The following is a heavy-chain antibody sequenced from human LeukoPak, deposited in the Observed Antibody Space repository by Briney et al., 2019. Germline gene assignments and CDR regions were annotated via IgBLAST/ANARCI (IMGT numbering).Heavy chain of an antibody. CDR2: IYPTDSDT. CDR1: GYSFASYW. CDR3: ATVPSYSTNCHRDAFDI. Sequence: GESLEISCKGSGYSFASYWIGWVRQVPGKGLEWMGIIYPTDSDTRYSPSFQGQVTISADKSISTAYLQWSSLRASDTAIYYCATVPSYSTNCHRDAFDIWGQGTMVTVSS. V-gene: IGHV5-51*01. J-gene: IGHJ3*02. D-gene: IGHD6-13*01.